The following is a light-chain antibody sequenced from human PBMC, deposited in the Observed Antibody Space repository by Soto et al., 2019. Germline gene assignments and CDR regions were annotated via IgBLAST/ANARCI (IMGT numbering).Light chain of an antibody. Sequence: QSALTQPASVSGSPGQSITISCTGTSSDIGSYNYVSWYQQLPGKVPKLMIYGVSTRPSGVSNRFSGSKSGNTASLTISGLQAEDEADYYCSSYTFSSTLVVFGGGTKLTVL. CDR2: GVS. CDR1: SSDIGSYNY. J-gene: IGLJ2*01. V-gene: IGLV2-14*03. CDR3: SSYTFSSTLVV.